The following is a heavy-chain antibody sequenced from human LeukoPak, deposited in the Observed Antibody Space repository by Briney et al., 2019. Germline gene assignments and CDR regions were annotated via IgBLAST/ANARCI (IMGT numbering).Heavy chain of an antibody. J-gene: IGHJ4*02. CDR2: IYYSGST. CDR1: GGSISSSSYY. D-gene: IGHD6-19*01. CDR3: ARDWYVAVAGYDY. Sequence: SETLSLTCTVSGGSISSSSYYWGWIRQPPGKGLEWIGSIYYSGSTYYNPSLKSRVTISVDTSKNQFSLKLSSVTAADTAVYYCARDWYVAVAGYDYWGQGTLVTVSS. V-gene: IGHV4-39*07.